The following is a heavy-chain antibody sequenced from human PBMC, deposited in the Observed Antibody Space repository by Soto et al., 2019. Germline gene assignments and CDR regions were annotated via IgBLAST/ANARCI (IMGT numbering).Heavy chain of an antibody. Sequence: SETLSLTCTVSGGSMSPYYWGWIRQAPGKGLEWIANIYYRGNTNYNPSLESRVTISVDTSKNQFSLKLNSMTAADTAVYYCARHSKKTGDFDYYYGMDVWGQGTTVTVSS. J-gene: IGHJ6*02. D-gene: IGHD7-27*01. CDR3: ARHSKKTGDFDYYYGMDV. CDR2: IYYRGNT. V-gene: IGHV4-59*12. CDR1: GGSMSPYY.